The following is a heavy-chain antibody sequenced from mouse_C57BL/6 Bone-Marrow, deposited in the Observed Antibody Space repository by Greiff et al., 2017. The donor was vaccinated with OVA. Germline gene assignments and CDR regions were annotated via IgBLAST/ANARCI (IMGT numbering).Heavy chain of an antibody. CDR3: ADGLGDY. CDR1: GYAFSSSW. CDR2: IYPGDGDT. D-gene: IGHD1-2*01. J-gene: IGHJ2*01. Sequence: QVQLKESGPELVKPGASVKISCKASGYAFSSSWMNWVKQRPGKGLEWIGRIYPGDGDTNYNGKFKGKATLTADKSSSTAYMQLSSLTSEDSAVYFCADGLGDYWGQGTTLTVSS. V-gene: IGHV1-82*01.